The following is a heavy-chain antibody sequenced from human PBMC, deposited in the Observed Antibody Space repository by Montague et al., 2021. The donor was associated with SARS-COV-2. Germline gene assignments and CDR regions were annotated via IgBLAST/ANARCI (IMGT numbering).Heavy chain of an antibody. CDR3: ARGGGYSYGALDY. CDR2: INHSGST. V-gene: IGHV4-34*01. Sequence: SETLSLTCVVYGWSFSGYYWSWIRQPPGKGLEWIGEINHSGSTNYNPSLKSRVTISVDTSRKQFSLRLNSVTAADTAVYYCARGGGYSYGALDYWGQGTLVTVS. CDR1: GWSFSGYY. D-gene: IGHD5-18*01. J-gene: IGHJ4*02.